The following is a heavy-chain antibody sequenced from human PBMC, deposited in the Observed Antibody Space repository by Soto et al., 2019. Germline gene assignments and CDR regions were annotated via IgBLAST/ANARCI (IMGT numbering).Heavy chain of an antibody. D-gene: IGHD3-3*01. Sequence: SETLSLTCTVSGGSISSGDYYWSWIRQPPGKGLEWIGYVYYSGSTYYNPSLKSRVTISVDTSKNQFSLKLSSVTAADTAVYYCARSPNYDFWSGYYVYYGMDVWGQGTTVTVSS. CDR1: GGSISSGDYY. CDR2: VYYSGST. CDR3: ARSPNYDFWSGYYVYYGMDV. J-gene: IGHJ6*02. V-gene: IGHV4-30-4*01.